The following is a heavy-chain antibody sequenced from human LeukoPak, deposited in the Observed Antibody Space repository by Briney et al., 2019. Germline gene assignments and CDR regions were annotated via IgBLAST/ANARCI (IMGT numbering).Heavy chain of an antibody. Sequence: GASVKVSCKASGYTFTGYYMHWVRQAPGQGLEWMGRINPNSGGTNYAQKFQGRVTMTRDTSISTAYMELSRLRSDDTAVYYCARDIESFGHYYDSSGYYPNDYWGQGTLVTVSS. V-gene: IGHV1-2*06. CDR3: ARDIESFGHYYDSSGYYPNDY. CDR1: GYTFTGYY. D-gene: IGHD3-22*01. J-gene: IGHJ4*02. CDR2: INPNSGGT.